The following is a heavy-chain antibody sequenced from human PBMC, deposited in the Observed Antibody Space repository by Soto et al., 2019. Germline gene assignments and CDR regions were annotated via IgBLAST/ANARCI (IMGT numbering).Heavy chain of an antibody. V-gene: IGHV4-30-4*01. J-gene: IGHJ3*02. CDR2: IYYSGST. CDR3: ARDSGGGGAFDI. CDR1: GGSISSGDYY. Sequence: QVQLQESGPGLVKPSQTLSLTCTVSGGSISSGDYYWSWIRQPPGKGLEWIGYIYYSGSTYYNPFLKSRFTISIDTSKHQFSLKLSSVTAADTAVYYCARDSGGGGAFDIWGQGTMVTVSS. D-gene: IGHD3-16*01.